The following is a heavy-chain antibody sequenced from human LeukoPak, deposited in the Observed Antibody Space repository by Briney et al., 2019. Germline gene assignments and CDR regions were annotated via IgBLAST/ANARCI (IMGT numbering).Heavy chain of an antibody. Sequence: GGSLRLSCAASGFTFDDYTMHWVRQAPGKGLEWVSLISWDGGSTYYADSVKGRFTISRDNSKNSLYLQMNSLRTEDTALYYCAKEDRDYYHGGGTIDYRGQGSL. J-gene: IGHJ4*02. D-gene: IGHD2-15*01. V-gene: IGHV3-43*01. CDR2: ISWDGGST. CDR3: AKEDRDYYHGGGTIDY. CDR1: GFTFDDYT.